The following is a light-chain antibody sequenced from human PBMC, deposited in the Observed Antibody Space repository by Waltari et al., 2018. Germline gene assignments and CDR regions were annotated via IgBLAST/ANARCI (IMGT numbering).Light chain of an antibody. J-gene: IGKJ4*01. Sequence: DIQLTQSPSTLPASVGDRVTITCRASQSVSNWLAWYQQKPGKAPKLLIYRASILESGVPSRFSGSGSGTEFTLTISSLQPDDFATYFCQHYNSYPLTFGGGTKVDI. CDR2: RAS. V-gene: IGKV1-5*03. CDR1: QSVSNW. CDR3: QHYNSYPLT.